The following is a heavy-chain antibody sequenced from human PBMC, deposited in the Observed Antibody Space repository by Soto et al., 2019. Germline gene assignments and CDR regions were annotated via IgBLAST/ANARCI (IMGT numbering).Heavy chain of an antibody. CDR3: AMVDVYVTPSPQDV. Sequence: QVQLVQSGAEVKNPGASVKVSCKASGYTFTRYGIGWARQAPGQGLEWMGWINPYNGNTNYAQNVQGRVTLTTDTSTSTTSMELRSVISNDTAIYYCAMVDVYVTPSPQDVWGQGTTVIVSS. V-gene: IGHV1-18*01. J-gene: IGHJ6*02. CDR1: GYTFTRYG. D-gene: IGHD3-16*01. CDR2: INPYNGNT.